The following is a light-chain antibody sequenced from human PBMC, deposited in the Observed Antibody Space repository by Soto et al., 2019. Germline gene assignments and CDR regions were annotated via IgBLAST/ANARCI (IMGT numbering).Light chain of an antibody. J-gene: IGKJ1*01. Sequence: DIQMTQSPSSLSASVEDRVIITCRASQSIGNHLNWYQQKPGKAPKLLIFAASSLQSGVHSRFSGSRSGPDFTLTISSLQPEDFATYYCKQSYSSPPTFGQGTKVDNK. CDR1: QSIGNH. CDR3: KQSYSSPPT. V-gene: IGKV1-39*01. CDR2: AAS.